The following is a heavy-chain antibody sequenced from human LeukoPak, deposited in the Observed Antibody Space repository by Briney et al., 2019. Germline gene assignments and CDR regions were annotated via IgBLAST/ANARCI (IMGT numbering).Heavy chain of an antibody. CDR2: IYYSGST. CDR3: ARRDYDSSGYYLL. J-gene: IGHJ2*01. CDR1: GGSISSYY. Sequence: SETPSLTCTVSGGSISSYYWSWIRQPPGKGLEWIGYIYYSGSTNYNPSLKSRVTISVDTSKNQFSLKLSSVTAADTAVYYCARRDYDSSGYYLLWGRGTLVTVSS. V-gene: IGHV4-59*01. D-gene: IGHD3-22*01.